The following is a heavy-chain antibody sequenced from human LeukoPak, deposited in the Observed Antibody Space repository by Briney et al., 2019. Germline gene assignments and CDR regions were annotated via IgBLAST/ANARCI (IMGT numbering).Heavy chain of an antibody. J-gene: IGHJ4*02. V-gene: IGHV3-7*03. Sequence: GGSLRLSCAASGFTLGSYWMTWVRQAPGKGLEWVANIEENGSRKYYADSVKGRFTISRDNAKQSLYLQMDSLRAEDTAVYYCACGSLILGYGRGKGALVTVSS. CDR2: IEENGSRK. CDR1: GFTLGSYW. CDR3: ACGSLILGYG. D-gene: IGHD1-26*01.